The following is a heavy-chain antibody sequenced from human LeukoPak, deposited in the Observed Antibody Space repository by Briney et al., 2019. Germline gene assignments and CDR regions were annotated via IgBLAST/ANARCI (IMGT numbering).Heavy chain of an antibody. CDR1: GGSISSYY. Sequence: PSETLSLTCTVSGGSISSYYWSWIRQPPGKGLEWIGYIFNSGRTNYNPSLKSRVTISVDTSKNQFSLKLSSVTAADTAVYYCARGFIMVRGVTHFDYWGQGTLVTVSS. CDR3: ARGFIMVRGVTHFDY. V-gene: IGHV4-59*12. CDR2: IFNSGRT. J-gene: IGHJ4*02. D-gene: IGHD3-10*01.